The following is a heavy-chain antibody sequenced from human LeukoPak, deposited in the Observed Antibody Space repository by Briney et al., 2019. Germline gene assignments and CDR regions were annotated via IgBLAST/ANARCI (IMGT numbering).Heavy chain of an antibody. CDR1: GYTFTSYG. Sequence: ASVKVSCRASGYTFTSYGISWVRQAPGQGLEWMGWISAYNGNTNYAQKLQGRVTMTTDTSTSTAYMELRSLRSDGTAVYYCARDWDSSSWYSPYYYYDMDVWGQGTTVTVSS. CDR3: ARDWDSSSWYSPYYYYDMDV. J-gene: IGHJ6*02. V-gene: IGHV1-18*01. D-gene: IGHD6-13*01. CDR2: ISAYNGNT.